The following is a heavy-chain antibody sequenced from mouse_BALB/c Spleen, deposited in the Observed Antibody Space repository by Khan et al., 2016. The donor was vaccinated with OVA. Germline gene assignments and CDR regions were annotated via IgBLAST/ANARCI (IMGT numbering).Heavy chain of an antibody. Sequence: EVQLQESGPGLVKPSQSLSLTCTVTGYSITSDYSWNWIRQFPGNRVEWMGYISYSGSTSYTPSLKSRISITRDTSKNQFFLQLNSVTAEDTATYYCARGRGYWGQGTLVTVSA. D-gene: IGHD3-3*01. CDR3: ARGRGY. J-gene: IGHJ3*02. CDR2: ISYSGST. CDR1: GYSITSDYS. V-gene: IGHV3-2*02.